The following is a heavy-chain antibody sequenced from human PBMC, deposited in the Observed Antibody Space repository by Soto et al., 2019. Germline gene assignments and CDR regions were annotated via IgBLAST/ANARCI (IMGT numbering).Heavy chain of an antibody. Sequence: QVQLVQSGAEVKKPGASVKVSCKASGYTFTSYAMHWVRQAPGQRLEWMGWINAGNGNTKYSQKFQGRVTITRDTAASTAYMELSSLRSEDTAVYYCARDALRPRGYDYWGQGTLVTVSS. CDR1: GYTFTSYA. J-gene: IGHJ4*02. D-gene: IGHD3-10*01. CDR2: INAGNGNT. V-gene: IGHV1-3*01. CDR3: ARDALRPRGYDY.